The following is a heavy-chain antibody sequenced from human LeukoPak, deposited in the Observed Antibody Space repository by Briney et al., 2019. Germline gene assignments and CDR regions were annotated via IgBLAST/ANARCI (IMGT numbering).Heavy chain of an antibody. CDR1: GGSISSYY. V-gene: IGHV4-59*01. D-gene: IGHD3-10*01. Sequence: SSETLSLTCTVSGGSISSYYWSWIRQAPGKGLEWIGYIYYSGSTDYNPALKSRVTISVDTSKNQFSLKLSSVTAADTAVYYCARTDSYGSGSYYMPLDYWGQGTLVTVSS. CDR3: ARTDSYGSGSYYMPLDY. J-gene: IGHJ4*02. CDR2: IYYSGST.